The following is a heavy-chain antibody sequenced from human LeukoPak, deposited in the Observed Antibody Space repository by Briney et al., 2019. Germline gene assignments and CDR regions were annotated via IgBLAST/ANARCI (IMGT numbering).Heavy chain of an antibody. CDR1: GCTFNNYG. V-gene: IGHV1-18*01. J-gene: IGHJ4*02. CDR3: ARDHIAVAGKDSDY. D-gene: IGHD6-19*01. Sequence: GASVKVSCKASGCTFNNYGITWVRQAPGQGLEWMGWISAYNGKINFAQKVQGRVTMTTDTSTSTAYMELRNLRSDDTAVYYCARDHIAVAGKDSDYWGQGTLVTVSS. CDR2: ISAYNGKI.